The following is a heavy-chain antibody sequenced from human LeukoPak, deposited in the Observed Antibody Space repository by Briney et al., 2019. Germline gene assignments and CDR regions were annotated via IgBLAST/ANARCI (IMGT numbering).Heavy chain of an antibody. CDR1: GGSFSGYY. J-gene: IGHJ4*02. CDR3: ARGAPLGDY. Sequence: PAETLSLTCAVYGGSFSGYYWSWIRQPPGKGLEWIGEINHSGSTNYNPSLKSRVTISVDTSKNQFSLKLSSVTAADTAVYYCARGAPLGDYWGQGTLVTVSS. V-gene: IGHV4-34*01. CDR2: INHSGST. D-gene: IGHD3-10*01.